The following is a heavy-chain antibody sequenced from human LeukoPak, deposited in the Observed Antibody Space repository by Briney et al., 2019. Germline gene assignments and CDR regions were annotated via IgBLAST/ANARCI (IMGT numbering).Heavy chain of an antibody. CDR1: GFTFSSYS. Sequence: PGGSLRLSCAASGFTFSSYSMNWVRQAPGKGLEWVSGINWNGGSTGYADSVKGRFTISRDNAKNSLYLQMNSLRAEDTALYYCARDEYNWNSLYYYYYMDVWGKGTTVTVSS. V-gene: IGHV3-20*04. J-gene: IGHJ6*03. D-gene: IGHD1/OR15-1a*01. CDR2: INWNGGST. CDR3: ARDEYNWNSLYYYYYMDV.